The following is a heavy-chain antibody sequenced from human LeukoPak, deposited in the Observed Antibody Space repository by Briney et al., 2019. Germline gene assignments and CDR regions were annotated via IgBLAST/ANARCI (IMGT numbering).Heavy chain of an antibody. D-gene: IGHD3-22*01. CDR2: IKKDGSEK. CDR1: GFTFSIYW. Sequence: GGSLRLSCAASGFTFSIYWMSWVRQAPGKGLEWVANIKKDGSEKQYVDFVKGRFTISRDNHNNSLYLQMNSLRAEDTAVYYCARDLYRIVVVPHYFDYWGQGTLVTVSS. J-gene: IGHJ4*02. CDR3: ARDLYRIVVVPHYFDY. V-gene: IGHV3-7*01.